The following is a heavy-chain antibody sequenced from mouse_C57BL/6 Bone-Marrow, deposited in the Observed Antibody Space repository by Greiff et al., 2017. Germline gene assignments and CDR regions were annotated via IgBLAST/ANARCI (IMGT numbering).Heavy chain of an antibody. CDR3: AGWLLRGWFAY. Sequence: QVQLQQPGAELVKPGASVKLSCKASGYTFTSYWMHWVKQRPGQGLEWIGMIHPNSGSTNYNEKFKSKATLTVDKSSSPAYMQLSSLTSEDSAVYYCAGWLLRGWFAYWGQGTLVTVSA. CDR1: GYTFTSYW. V-gene: IGHV1-64*01. D-gene: IGHD2-3*01. J-gene: IGHJ3*01. CDR2: IHPNSGST.